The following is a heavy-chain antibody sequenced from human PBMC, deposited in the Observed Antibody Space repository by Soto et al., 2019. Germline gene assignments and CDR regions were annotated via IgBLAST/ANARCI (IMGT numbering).Heavy chain of an antibody. CDR3: ARDCSGGSCYPGMDV. Sequence: AASLRLACAASGFNCNSYTINWVRQAPGKRLEWLSSISSSGYIFSTDSVRGRFTISRDNAKNSVYLQINSLRAEDTAVYFCARDCSGGSCYPGMDVWGQGTTVTVSS. D-gene: IGHD2-15*01. J-gene: IGHJ6*02. V-gene: IGHV3-21*01. CDR2: ISSSGYI. CDR1: GFNCNSYT.